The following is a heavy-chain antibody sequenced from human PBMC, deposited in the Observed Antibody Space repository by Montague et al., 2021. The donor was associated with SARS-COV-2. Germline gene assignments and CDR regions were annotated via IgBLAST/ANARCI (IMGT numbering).Heavy chain of an antibody. V-gene: IGHV4-31*03. CDR1: GDSLNNGGYY. CDR3: SSVGFYTESYYDY. J-gene: IGHJ4*02. Sequence: TLSLTCTVSGDSLNNGGYYWSWVRQHPGKGLEWIGNIFHSGXTXFXXXXKSRITMSADTSTNQFSLHLSSVTAADTAVYFCSSVGFYTESYYDYWGRGTLVTVSA. D-gene: IGHD1-26*01. CDR2: IFHSGXT.